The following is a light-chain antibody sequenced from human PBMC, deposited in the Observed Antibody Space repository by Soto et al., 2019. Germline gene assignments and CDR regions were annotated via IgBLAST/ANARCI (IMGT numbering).Light chain of an antibody. CDR3: GSYTTSTTLV. V-gene: IGLV2-14*03. CDR1: SSDVGTYKY. CDR2: DVN. J-gene: IGLJ2*01. Sequence: QSALTQPASVSGSPGQSSTISCTGTSSDVGTYKYVSWYQQHPGKAPKLIIYDVNNRPSGVSNRFSGSKSGNTASLTISGLQAEDEGDYYCGSYTTSTTLVFGGGTKLTVL.